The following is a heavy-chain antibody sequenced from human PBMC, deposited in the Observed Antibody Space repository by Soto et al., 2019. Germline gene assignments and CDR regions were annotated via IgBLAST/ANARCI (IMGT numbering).Heavy chain of an antibody. CDR3: ARDLRAPLVATAMPYYMDV. V-gene: IGHV3-48*01. J-gene: IGHJ6*03. CDR2: ILSSSGVI. D-gene: IGHD2-21*02. CDR1: GFTFGSYS. Sequence: EVQLVESGGGLVQPGGSLRLSCAASGFTFGSYSMNWVRQAPGKGLEWVSFILSSSGVIYYADSVKGRFTISRDNAKNSLYLQMNSLRGEDTAVYYWARDLRAPLVATAMPYYMDVWGKGTAVTVSS.